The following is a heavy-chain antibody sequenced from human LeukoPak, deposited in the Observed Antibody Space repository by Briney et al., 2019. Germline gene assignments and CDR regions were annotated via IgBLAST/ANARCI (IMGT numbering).Heavy chain of an antibody. CDR2: IYYTGST. V-gene: IGHV4-31*03. D-gene: IGHD2-8*01. CDR3: ASTNGFAYYYYGMDV. CDR1: GGSINSGGYY. J-gene: IGHJ6*02. Sequence: SQTLSLTCTVSGGSINSGGYYWGWIRQHPGKGLEWIGYIYYTGSTYYNPSLRSRLTMSIDTSKTQFSLKLSSVTAADTAVYYCASTNGFAYYYYGMDVWGQGTTVTVSS.